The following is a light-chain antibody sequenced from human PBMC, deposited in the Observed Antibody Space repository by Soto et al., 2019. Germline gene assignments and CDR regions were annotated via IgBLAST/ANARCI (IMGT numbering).Light chain of an antibody. CDR2: GAS. CDR3: QQYNTWPPT. Sequence: EMAMTQSPATLSVSPGERATLSCRASQSISDKLAWYQQKPGQAPRLLIYGASTRATGIPPRFSGSGSGTEFPHTISRLQSDDFAVYCCQQYNTWPPTFGQGTLVEIK. V-gene: IGKV3-15*01. J-gene: IGKJ1*01. CDR1: QSISDK.